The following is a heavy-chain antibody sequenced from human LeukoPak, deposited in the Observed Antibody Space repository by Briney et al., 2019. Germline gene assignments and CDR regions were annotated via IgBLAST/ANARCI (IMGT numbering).Heavy chain of an antibody. J-gene: IGHJ4*02. CDR3: ARGPGSRYLDY. CDR1: GGSINTYY. V-gene: IGHV4-59*01. CDR2: IYYSGST. D-gene: IGHD3-10*01. Sequence: ASEILSLTCTVSGGSINTYYGSWIRQPPGKGLEWIGYIYYSGSTKYNPSLERRISISVDTSKNQFSLRLSSVTAADRAVYYCARGPGSRYLDYWGQGILVTVSS.